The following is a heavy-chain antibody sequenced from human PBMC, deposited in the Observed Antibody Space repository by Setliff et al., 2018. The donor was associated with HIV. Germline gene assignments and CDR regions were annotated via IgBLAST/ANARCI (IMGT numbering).Heavy chain of an antibody. Sequence: PGGSLRLSCAASGFTFSDYAMTWVRQAPGKGLEWVSVIYSGGNTYYADSVKGRFTISRDNSKNTLYFQMNSLRAEDTAVYYCAREEGGLYGMDVWGQGTTVTVSS. CDR2: IYSGGNT. V-gene: IGHV3-66*02. D-gene: IGHD3-16*01. J-gene: IGHJ6*02. CDR1: GFTFSDYA. CDR3: AREEGGLYGMDV.